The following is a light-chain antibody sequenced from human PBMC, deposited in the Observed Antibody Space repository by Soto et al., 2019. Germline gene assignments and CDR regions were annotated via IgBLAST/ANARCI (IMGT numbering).Light chain of an antibody. CDR3: QQRSNWRT. CDR1: QSVSSY. V-gene: IGKV3-11*01. Sequence: EIGLTQSPATLSLSPGERATLSCRASQSVSSYLAWYQHKPGQAPRLLISDASNRATGIPARFSGSGSGTDFTLTISSLEPEDFAVYYCQQRSNWRTFGQGTKLEIK. J-gene: IGKJ2*01. CDR2: DAS.